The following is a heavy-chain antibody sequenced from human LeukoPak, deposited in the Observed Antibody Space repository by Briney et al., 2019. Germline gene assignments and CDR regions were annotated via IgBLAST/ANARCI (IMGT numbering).Heavy chain of an antibody. CDR2: TSAYNGNT. J-gene: IGHJ4*02. CDR1: GYTFTSYG. D-gene: IGHD6-13*01. V-gene: IGHV1-18*01. Sequence: ASVKVTCKASGYTFTSYGISWVRQAPGQGLEWMGWTSAYNGNTNYAQKFQGRVTITRDTSASTAYMELRSLRSDDTAVYYCARLMAADSPYWGQGTLVTVSS. CDR3: ARLMAADSPY.